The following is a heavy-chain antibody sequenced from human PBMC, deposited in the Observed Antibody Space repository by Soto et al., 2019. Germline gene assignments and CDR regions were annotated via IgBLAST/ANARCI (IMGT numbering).Heavy chain of an antibody. CDR3: ARNIVVVVAASYYYYGMDV. CDR2: IIPIFGTA. CDR1: GGTFSSYA. Sequence: QVQLVQSGAEVKKPGSSVKVSCKASGGTFSSYAISWVRQAPGQGLEWMGGIIPIFGTANYAQKFQGRVTITAEEYTSTAYMELSSLRSEDTAVYYCARNIVVVVAASYYYYGMDVWGQGTTVTVSS. V-gene: IGHV1-69*01. J-gene: IGHJ6*02. D-gene: IGHD2-15*01.